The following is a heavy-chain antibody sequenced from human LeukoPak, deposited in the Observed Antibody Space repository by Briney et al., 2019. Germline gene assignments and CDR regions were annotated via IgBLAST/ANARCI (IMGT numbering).Heavy chain of an antibody. D-gene: IGHD6-13*01. CDR3: ARSSSSSWPHLLFQH. V-gene: IGHV4-61*02. Sequence: SETLSLTCTVSGGSISSSSYYWSWIRQPAGKGLEWIGRIYTSGSTNYNPSLKSRVTMSVDTSKNQFSLKLSSVTAADTAVYYCARSSSSSWPHLLFQHWGQGTLVTVSS. CDR2: IYTSGST. CDR1: GGSISSSSYY. J-gene: IGHJ1*01.